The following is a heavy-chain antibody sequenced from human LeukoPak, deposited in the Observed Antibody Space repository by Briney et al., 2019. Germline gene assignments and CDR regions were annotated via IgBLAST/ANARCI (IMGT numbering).Heavy chain of an antibody. V-gene: IGHV1-69*04. CDR1: GGTFSSYA. J-gene: IGHJ4*02. Sequence: GASVKVSCKASGGTFSSYAISWVRQAPGQGLEWMGRIIPILGIANYAQKFQGRVTITADKSTSTAYMELSSLRSDDTAVYYCARVLMVRGVIIYFDSWGQGTLVTVSS. CDR3: ARVLMVRGVIIYFDS. CDR2: IIPILGIA. D-gene: IGHD3-10*01.